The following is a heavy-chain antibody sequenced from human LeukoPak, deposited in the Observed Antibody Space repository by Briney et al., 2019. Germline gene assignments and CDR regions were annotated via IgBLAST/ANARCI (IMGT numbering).Heavy chain of an antibody. J-gene: IGHJ4*02. CDR3: ARSPSGRYTFDS. D-gene: IGHD1-26*01. CDR1: GYTFTGYY. Sequence: GASVKVSCKASGYTFTGYYIHWVRQAPGQGLEWMGWINPNSGGTNYAQKFQGRVTMTRDTSITTAYMDLSRQRSDDTAVYYCARSPSGRYTFDSWGQGILVTVSS. V-gene: IGHV1-2*02. CDR2: INPNSGGT.